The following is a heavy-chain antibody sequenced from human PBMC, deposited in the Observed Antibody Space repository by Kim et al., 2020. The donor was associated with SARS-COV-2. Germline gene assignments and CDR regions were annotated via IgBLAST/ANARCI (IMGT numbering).Heavy chain of an antibody. D-gene: IGHD6-13*01. CDR2: ISNSGDST. J-gene: IGHJ6*02. Sequence: GGSLRLSCAASGFTFSNYAMAWVRQAPGKGLEWVSGISNSGDSTYYADSVKGRFTISRDNSKSTLNLQMNSLRAEDTAVYYCAKGTSSWSEYYYNAMDVWGQGTTGTVSS. V-gene: IGHV3-23*01. CDR3: AKGTSSWSEYYYNAMDV. CDR1: GFTFSNYA.